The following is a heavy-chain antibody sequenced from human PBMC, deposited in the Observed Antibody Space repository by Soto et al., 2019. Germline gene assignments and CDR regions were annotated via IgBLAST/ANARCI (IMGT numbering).Heavy chain of an antibody. Sequence: EVQLVESGGGLVQPGGSLRLSCAASGFTFSSYSMNWVRQAPGKGLEWVSYISSSSSTIYYADSVKGRFTISRDNXXXXXXXXXXXXXXXXXXXXXXXXXXXXXSFDYWGQGTLVTVSS. J-gene: IGHJ4*02. CDR2: ISSSSSTI. CDR3: XXXXXXXSFDY. V-gene: IGHV3-48*01. CDR1: GFTFSSYS.